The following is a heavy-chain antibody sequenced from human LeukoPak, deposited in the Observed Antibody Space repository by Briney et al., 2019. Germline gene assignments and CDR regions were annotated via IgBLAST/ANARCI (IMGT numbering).Heavy chain of an antibody. V-gene: IGHV1-18*01. D-gene: IGHD2-2*02. CDR3: ARTCSSSSCYMVH. CDR2: ISVYNGNT. J-gene: IGHJ4*02. CDR1: GYTFVNFG. Sequence: ASVKVSCKASGYTFVNFGITWVRQAPGQGLEWMGWISVYNGNTNYAQNLQGRVTLTTDTSTSTAYMELRSLRSDDTALYYCARTCSSSSCYMVHWGQGTLVTVSS.